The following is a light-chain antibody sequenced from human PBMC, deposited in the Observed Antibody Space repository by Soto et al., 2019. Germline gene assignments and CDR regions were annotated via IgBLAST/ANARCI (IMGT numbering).Light chain of an antibody. V-gene: IGKV3-11*01. Sequence: IVLTQSPATLSLSPGERATLSCRASQSVSSYLAWYQQKPGQAPRLLIYDASNWATGIPARFSGSGSGTDFTLTISSLQSEDFAVYYCQQYNNWPWTFGQGTKVDNK. CDR2: DAS. J-gene: IGKJ1*01. CDR3: QQYNNWPWT. CDR1: QSVSSY.